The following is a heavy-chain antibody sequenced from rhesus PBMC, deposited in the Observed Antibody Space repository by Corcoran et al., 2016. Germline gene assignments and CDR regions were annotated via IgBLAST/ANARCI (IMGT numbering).Heavy chain of an antibody. CDR1: GFTFSSYG. D-gene: IGHD4-29*01. CDR3: ASGGYGSSHYYYFDL. CDR2: ISYDGSKK. V-gene: IGHV3-54*02. Sequence: EVQLVESGGGLVQPGGSLRLSCAASGFTFSSYGMHWVRQVQGKGLEWLAVISYDGSKKYYADSGKDRFTSSSDNSKNMLYLKMNNLKLEDTAVYYCASGGYGSSHYYYFDLWGPGTPITISS. J-gene: IGHJ2*01.